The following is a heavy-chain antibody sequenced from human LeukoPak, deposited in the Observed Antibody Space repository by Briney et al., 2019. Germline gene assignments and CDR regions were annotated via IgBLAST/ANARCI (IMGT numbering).Heavy chain of an antibody. D-gene: IGHD3-16*01. CDR3: ARVGRGSQGAFDI. CDR1: GGTFSSYA. J-gene: IGHJ3*02. V-gene: IGHV1-3*01. Sequence: ASVKVSCKASGGTFSSYAISWVRQAPGQGLEWMGWINAGNGNTKYSQKFQGRVTITRDTSASTAYMELSSLRSEDTAVYYCARVGRGSQGAFDIWGQGTMVTVSS. CDR2: INAGNGNT.